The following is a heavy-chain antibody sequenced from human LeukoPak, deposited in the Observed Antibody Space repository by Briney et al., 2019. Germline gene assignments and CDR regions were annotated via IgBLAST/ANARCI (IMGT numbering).Heavy chain of an antibody. CDR2: ISSSSTI. V-gene: IGHV3-48*03. CDR3: ARDGSSSWYTDYFDY. Sequence: GGSLRLSCGASGFTFSSYEMNWVRQAPGKGLEWISYISSSSTIYYADSVKGRFTISRDNAKNSLYLQMNSLRAEDTAVYYCARDGSSSWYTDYFDYWGQGTLVTVSS. D-gene: IGHD6-13*01. CDR1: GFTFSSYE. J-gene: IGHJ4*02.